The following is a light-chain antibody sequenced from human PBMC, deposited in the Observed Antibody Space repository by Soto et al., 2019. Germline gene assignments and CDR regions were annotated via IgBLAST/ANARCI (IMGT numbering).Light chain of an antibody. CDR1: SSDVGGYNY. J-gene: IGLJ1*01. Sequence: QSVLTQPASVSGSPGQSITISCTGTSSDVGGYNYVSWYQQHPGKAPKLMIYDVSNRPSGVSNRFSGSKSGNTASLTISGLQAEDEADYYCSSYTSSITLYVFGTGTKATV. V-gene: IGLV2-14*01. CDR2: DVS. CDR3: SSYTSSITLYV.